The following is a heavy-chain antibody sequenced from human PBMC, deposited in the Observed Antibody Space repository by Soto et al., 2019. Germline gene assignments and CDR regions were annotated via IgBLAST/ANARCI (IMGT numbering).Heavy chain of an antibody. Sequence: EVQLVESGGGVVRPGGSLRLSCAASGFTFDDYGMSWVREAPGKGLEWVSGINWNGGSTGYADSVKGRFTISRDNAKNSLYLQMNSLRAEDTALYYCALGGSSGWYVPEYFQHWGQGTLVTVSS. D-gene: IGHD6-19*01. CDR3: ALGGSSGWYVPEYFQH. J-gene: IGHJ1*01. V-gene: IGHV3-20*04. CDR2: INWNGGST. CDR1: GFTFDDYG.